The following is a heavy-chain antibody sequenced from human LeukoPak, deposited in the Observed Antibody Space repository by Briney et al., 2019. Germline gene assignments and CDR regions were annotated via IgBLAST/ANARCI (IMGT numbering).Heavy chain of an antibody. D-gene: IGHD2-8*01. CDR3: ARGGYCTNGVCWDDAFDI. V-gene: IGHV4-4*02. Sequence: PSETLSLTCAVSGGSISSSNWWSWVRQPPGKGLEWIGEIYHSGSTNYNPSLKSRVTISVDKSKNQFSLKLSSVTAADTAVYYCARGGYCTNGVCWDDAFDIWGQGTMVTVSS. CDR1: GGSISSSNW. CDR2: IYHSGST. J-gene: IGHJ3*02.